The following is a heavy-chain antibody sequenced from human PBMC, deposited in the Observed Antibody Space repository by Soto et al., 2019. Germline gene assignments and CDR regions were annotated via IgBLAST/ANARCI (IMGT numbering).Heavy chain of an antibody. D-gene: IGHD6-19*01. V-gene: IGHV5-51*01. J-gene: IGHJ4*02. Sequence: ETLSLTCTVSGGSISSYYWSWIRQPPGKGLEWMGIIYPGDSDTGYSPSFQGQVTISADKSISTAYLQWSSLKASDTAMYYCARLDSSGWWNFWYWGQGTLVTVSS. CDR2: IYPGDSDT. CDR3: ARLDSSGWWNFWY. CDR1: GGSISSYY.